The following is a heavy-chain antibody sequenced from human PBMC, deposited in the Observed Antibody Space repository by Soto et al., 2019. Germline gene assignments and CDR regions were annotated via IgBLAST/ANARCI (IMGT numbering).Heavy chain of an antibody. CDR3: ARHGSYDFWSGYMNWFDP. CDR2: ISYSGST. D-gene: IGHD3-3*01. Sequence: SETLSLTCTVSGDSMTSTSHHWGWIRQPPGKGLEWIGTISYSGSTYYNPSLKSRVTIFVDTSKNQFSLKLSSVTAADTAMYYCARHGSYDFWSGYMNWFDPWGQGTLVTVSS. V-gene: IGHV4-39*01. J-gene: IGHJ5*02. CDR1: GDSMTSTSHH.